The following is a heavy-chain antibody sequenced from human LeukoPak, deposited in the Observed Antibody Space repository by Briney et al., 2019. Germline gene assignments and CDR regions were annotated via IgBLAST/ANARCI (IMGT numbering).Heavy chain of an antibody. CDR2: ISSSSSYI. J-gene: IGHJ4*02. D-gene: IGHD3-10*01. CDR1: GFTFSSYS. CDR3: ARDAANYYGSGSYYTD. V-gene: IGHV3-21*01. Sequence: GGSLRLSCAASGFTFSSYSMNWVRQAPGKGLEWVSSISSSSSYIYYADSVKGRFTISRDNAKNSLYLQMNSLRDEDTAVYYCARDAANYYGSGSYYTDGGQGTLVTVSS.